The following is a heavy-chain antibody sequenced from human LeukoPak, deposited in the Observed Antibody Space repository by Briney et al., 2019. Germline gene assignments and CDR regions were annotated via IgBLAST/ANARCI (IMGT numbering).Heavy chain of an antibody. Sequence: PSETLSLTCTVSGASISSYYWSWIRQPAGKGLEWIGRIYTSGSSHSNPSLESRVTIPADKSKNQVSLKLSSVTAADTAVYYCAGGTGELSEWGQGALVTVSS. CDR3: AGGTGELSE. J-gene: IGHJ4*02. CDR1: GASISSYY. V-gene: IGHV4-4*07. CDR2: IYTSGSS. D-gene: IGHD1-7*01.